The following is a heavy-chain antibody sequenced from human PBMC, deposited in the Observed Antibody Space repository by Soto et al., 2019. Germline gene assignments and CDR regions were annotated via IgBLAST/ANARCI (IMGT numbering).Heavy chain of an antibody. CDR2: ISGSGGST. D-gene: IGHD3-10*01. V-gene: IGHV3-23*01. CDR3: AKDRTYYYGSGSYLGY. CDR1: GFTFSSYA. Sequence: GGSLRLSCAASGFTFSSYAMSWVRQAPGKGLEWVSAISGSGGSTYYADSVKGRFTISRGNSKNTLYLQMNSLRAEDTAVYYCAKDRTYYYGSGSYLGYWGQGTLVTVSS. J-gene: IGHJ4*02.